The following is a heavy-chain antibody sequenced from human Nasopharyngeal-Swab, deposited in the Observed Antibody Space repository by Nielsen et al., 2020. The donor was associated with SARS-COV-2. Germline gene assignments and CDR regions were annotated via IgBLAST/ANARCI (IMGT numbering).Heavy chain of an antibody. CDR2: IYTSGST. CDR3: ARQLVVVVAAAIPYYYGMDV. V-gene: IGHV4-61*02. D-gene: IGHD2-15*01. Sequence: SETLSLTCTVSGGSISSGSYYWSWIRQPAGKGLEWIGRIYTSGSTNYNPSLKSRVTISVDTSKNQFSLKLSSVTAADTAVYYCARQLVVVVAAAIPYYYGMDVWGQGTTVTVSS. J-gene: IGHJ6*02. CDR1: GGSISSGSYY.